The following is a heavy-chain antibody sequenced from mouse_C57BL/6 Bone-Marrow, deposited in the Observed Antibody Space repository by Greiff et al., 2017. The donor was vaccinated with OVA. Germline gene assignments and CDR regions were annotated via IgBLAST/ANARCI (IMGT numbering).Heavy chain of an antibody. V-gene: IGHV1-53*01. CDR2: INPSNGGT. Sequence: QVQLQQPGTELVKPGASVKLSCQASGYTFTCYWMHWVKQRPGQGLEWIGNINPSNGGTNYNEKFKSKATLTVDKSSSTAYMQLSSLTSEDSAVYYGAYGSESLYAMDYWGQGTSVTVSS. J-gene: IGHJ4*01. CDR1: GYTFTCYW. CDR3: AYGSESLYAMDY. D-gene: IGHD1-1*01.